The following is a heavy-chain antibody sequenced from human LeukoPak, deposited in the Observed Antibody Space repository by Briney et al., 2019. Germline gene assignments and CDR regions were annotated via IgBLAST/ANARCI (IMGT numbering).Heavy chain of an antibody. Sequence: ASVKVSCKASGYTLTGYYMHWVRQAPGQGLEWMGWINPNSGGTNYAQKFQGRVTMTRDTSISTAYMELSRLRSDDTAVYYCARDVEITIFGVGDRGYWGQGTLVTVSS. J-gene: IGHJ4*02. CDR1: GYTLTGYY. V-gene: IGHV1-2*02. D-gene: IGHD3-3*01. CDR2: INPNSGGT. CDR3: ARDVEITIFGVGDRGY.